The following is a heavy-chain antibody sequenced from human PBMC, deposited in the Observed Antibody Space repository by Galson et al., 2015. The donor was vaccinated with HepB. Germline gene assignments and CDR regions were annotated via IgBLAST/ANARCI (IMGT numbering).Heavy chain of an antibody. Sequence: SVKVSCKASGYTFTSYYMHWVRQAPGQGLEWMGIINPSGGSTSYAQKFQGRVTMTRDTSTSTVYMELSSLRSEDTAVYYCARARVVRRLGRSLGELSFPGYWGQGTLVTVSS. J-gene: IGHJ4*02. CDR2: INPSGGST. V-gene: IGHV1-46*01. D-gene: IGHD3-16*02. CDR1: GYTFTSYY. CDR3: ARARVVRRLGRSLGELSFPGY.